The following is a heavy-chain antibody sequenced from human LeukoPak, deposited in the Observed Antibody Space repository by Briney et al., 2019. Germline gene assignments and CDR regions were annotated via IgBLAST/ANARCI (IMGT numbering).Heavy chain of an antibody. CDR2: INPNSGGT. V-gene: IGHV1-2*02. D-gene: IGHD2/OR15-2a*01. CDR3: ARRYFYYYYMDV. J-gene: IGHJ6*03. Sequence: GASVKVSCKASGYTFTGYYMHWVRQAPGQGLEWMGWINPNSGGTNYAQKFQGSVTMTRDTSISTAYMELSRLRSDDTAVYYCARRYFYYYYMDVWGKGTTVTVSS. CDR1: GYTFTGYY.